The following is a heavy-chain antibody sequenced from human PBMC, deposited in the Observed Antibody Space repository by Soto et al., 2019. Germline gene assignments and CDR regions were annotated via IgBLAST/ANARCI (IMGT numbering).Heavy chain of an antibody. CDR2: FYGSGST. D-gene: IGHD3-10*01. V-gene: IGHV4-4*07. CDR3: ARWLGGFRDS. J-gene: IGHJ5*01. CDR1: GGSIGSSY. Sequence: QVQLQESGPGLVKPSETLSLTCTVSGGSIGSSYWSWIRQPAGKGLEWIGRFYGSGSTNYNPALKRRVTMSVDTSNNQFSLKLSSVTAADTAVYYCARWLGGFRDSWGPGTLVTVSS.